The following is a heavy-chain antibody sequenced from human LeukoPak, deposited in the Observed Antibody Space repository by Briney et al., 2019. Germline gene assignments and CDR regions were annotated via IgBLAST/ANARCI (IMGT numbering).Heavy chain of an antibody. CDR3: ARVKAPVGADRLSMDV. J-gene: IGHJ6*02. D-gene: IGHD2-21*02. V-gene: IGHV4-61*02. CDR2: IYTSGST. Sequence: SETLSLTCTVSGGSISSGNYYWSWIRQPAGKGLEWIGRIYTSGSTNYNPSLKSRVTISVDTSKNQFSLRLSSVAAADTAVYYCARVKAPVGADRLSMDVWGQGTTVTVSS. CDR1: GGSISSGNYY.